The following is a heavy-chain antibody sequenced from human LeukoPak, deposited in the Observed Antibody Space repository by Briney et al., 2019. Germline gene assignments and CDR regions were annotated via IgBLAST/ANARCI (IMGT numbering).Heavy chain of an antibody. V-gene: IGHV1-69*06. Sequence: SVKVSCKASGGTFSSYAISWVRQAPGQGLEWMGGIIPIFGTANYAQKFQGRVTITADKSTSTAYMELSRLRSDDKAVYYCARDNSYGYGWYFDLWGRGTLVTVSS. CDR1: GGTFSSYA. D-gene: IGHD5-18*01. CDR2: IIPIFGTA. J-gene: IGHJ2*01. CDR3: ARDNSYGYGWYFDL.